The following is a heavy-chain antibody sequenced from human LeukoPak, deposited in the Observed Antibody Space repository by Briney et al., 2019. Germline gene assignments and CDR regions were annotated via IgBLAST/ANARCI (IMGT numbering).Heavy chain of an antibody. V-gene: IGHV3-33*01. CDR1: GFTFSSYG. J-gene: IGHJ4*02. D-gene: IGHD4-17*01. CDR2: IWYDGSNK. CDR3: ARAAYGDESLFDY. Sequence: GGSLRLSCAASGFTFSSYGMHWVRQAPGKGLEWVAVIWYDGSNKYYADSVKGRFTISRDNSKNTLYLQMNSLRAEDTAVYYCARAAYGDESLFDYWGQGTLVTVSS.